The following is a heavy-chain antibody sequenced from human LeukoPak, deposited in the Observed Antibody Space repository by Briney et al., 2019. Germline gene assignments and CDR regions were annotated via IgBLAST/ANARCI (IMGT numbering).Heavy chain of an antibody. D-gene: IGHD6-19*01. CDR1: GYSFSSYG. J-gene: IGHJ3*02. CDR3: ARDRSSGWYLVSHDAFDI. Sequence: GASVKVSCKASGYSFSSYGISWVRQAPGQGLEWMGWISAYNGNTNYAQKLQGRVTMTTDTSTSTAYMELRSLRSDDTAVYYCARDRSSGWYLVSHDAFDIWGQGTMVTVSS. CDR2: ISAYNGNT. V-gene: IGHV1-18*01.